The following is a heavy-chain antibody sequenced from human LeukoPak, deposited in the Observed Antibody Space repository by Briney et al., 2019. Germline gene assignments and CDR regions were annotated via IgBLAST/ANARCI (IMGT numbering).Heavy chain of an antibody. D-gene: IGHD3-22*01. CDR2: ISGSGGST. CDR3: ATPTTYYYDSSGYYPSAY. Sequence: GGSLRLSCAPSGFTLSSYAMSWVRQAPGKGLEWVSAISGSGGSTFYADSVKGRFTISRDNSKNTLYLQMNSLRAEDTAVYYCATPTTYYYDSSGYYPSAYWGQGTLVTVSS. J-gene: IGHJ4*02. V-gene: IGHV3-23*01. CDR1: GFTLSSYA.